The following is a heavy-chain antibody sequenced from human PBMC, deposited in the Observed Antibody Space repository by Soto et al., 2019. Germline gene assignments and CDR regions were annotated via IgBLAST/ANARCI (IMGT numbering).Heavy chain of an antibody. CDR1: GFIFDDYA. CDR2: ISWSGHSI. V-gene: IGHV3-9*01. J-gene: IGHJ4*02. CDR3: VTDRNDIWTERLHY. D-gene: IGHD3-9*01. Sequence: EVQLVESGGGLVQPGRSLRLSCAASGFIFDDYAIHWVRQAPGKGLEWVSGISWSGHSIGYAESVKGQFTISRDNAKNPRSLQMNSLRPEDTALYYCVTDRNDIWTERLHYWGQGTLVTVPS.